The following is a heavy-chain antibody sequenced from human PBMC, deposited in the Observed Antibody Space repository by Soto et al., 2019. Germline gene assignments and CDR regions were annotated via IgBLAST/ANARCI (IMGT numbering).Heavy chain of an antibody. J-gene: IGHJ4*02. D-gene: IGHD3-16*02. Sequence: GVSLRLAFASSGLRVSSYAMGWFRQNTGTGREWFSAISGSGGSTYYADSVKGRFTISRDNSKNTLYLQMNSLRAEDTAVYYCAKDRLMITFGGVIAPDYFDYWGQGTLVTVSS. CDR3: AKDRLMITFGGVIAPDYFDY. CDR2: ISGSGGST. V-gene: IGHV3-23*01. CDR1: GLRVSSYA.